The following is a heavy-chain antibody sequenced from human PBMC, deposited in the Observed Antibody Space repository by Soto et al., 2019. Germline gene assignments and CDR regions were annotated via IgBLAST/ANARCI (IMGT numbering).Heavy chain of an antibody. CDR2: IYYTGTT. CDR3: ARWTSGGYSWFDP. D-gene: IGHD3-10*01. CDR1: GGSIRSYY. J-gene: IGHJ5*02. Sequence: QVQLQESGPGLVKPSETLSLTCTVSGGSIRSYYWSWIRQPPGKGLEWIGYIYYTGTTNYNPSLKSRVTISVDTSMNQFSLKLTSVTAADTAVYYCARWTSGGYSWFDPWGQGTLVTVSS. V-gene: IGHV4-59*01.